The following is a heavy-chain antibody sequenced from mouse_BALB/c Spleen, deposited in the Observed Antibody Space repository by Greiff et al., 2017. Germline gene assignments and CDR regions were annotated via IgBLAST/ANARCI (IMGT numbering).Heavy chain of an antibody. CDR3: ARFYYRYDDYAMDY. CDR2: ISSGGSYT. D-gene: IGHD2-14*01. J-gene: IGHJ4*01. Sequence: EVQLQESGGDLVKPGGSLKLSCAASGFTFSSYGMSWVRQTPDKRLEWVATISSGGSYTYYPDSVKGRFTISRDNAKNTLYLQMSSLKSEDTAMYYCARFYYRYDDYAMDYWGQGTSVTVSS. CDR1: GFTFSSYG. V-gene: IGHV5-6*01.